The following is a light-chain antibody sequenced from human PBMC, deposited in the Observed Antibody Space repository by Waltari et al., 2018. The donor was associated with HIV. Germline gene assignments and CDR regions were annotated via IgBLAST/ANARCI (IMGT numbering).Light chain of an antibody. CDR1: SFNIGRNT. J-gene: IGLJ2*01. Sequence: QSVLTQPPSASATPGQRVTISCSGSSFNIGRNTVSWYQQLPGTAPTLLIYTNAQRPSGVPDRFSCSKSGTSASLAISGLQSGDEADYYCATWDDSLNGLIFGGGTKLSVL. V-gene: IGLV1-44*01. CDR2: TNA. CDR3: ATWDDSLNGLI.